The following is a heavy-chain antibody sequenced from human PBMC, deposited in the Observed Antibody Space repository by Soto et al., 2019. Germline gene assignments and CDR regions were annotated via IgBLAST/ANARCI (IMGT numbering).Heavy chain of an antibody. CDR1: GYSFTNYW. CDR3: ARTSAAGKYYYGMDV. V-gene: IGHV5-51*01. Sequence: GESLKISCKGSGYSFTNYWIGWVRQMPGKGMEWMGIIYPGDSDTRYSPSFQGQVTISADKSISTASLQWSSLKASDTSMYYCARTSAAGKYYYGMDVWGQGTTVTVSS. CDR2: IYPGDSDT. D-gene: IGHD6-13*01. J-gene: IGHJ6*02.